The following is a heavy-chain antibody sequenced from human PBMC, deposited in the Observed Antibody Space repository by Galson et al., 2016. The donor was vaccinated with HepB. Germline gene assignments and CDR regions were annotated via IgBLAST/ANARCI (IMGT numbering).Heavy chain of an antibody. CDR2: IMRNSDTI. CDR1: GFTLNDYA. CDR3: AREGFGGFDI. D-gene: IGHD4-23*01. Sequence: SLRLSCAASGFTLNDYAMHWIRQGQGKGLEWVAGIMRNSDTIGYADSVKGRFTVSRDNAKNSLYLQMNSLRAEDTAVYYCAREGFGGFDIWGQGTLVTVSS. V-gene: IGHV3-9*01. J-gene: IGHJ3*02.